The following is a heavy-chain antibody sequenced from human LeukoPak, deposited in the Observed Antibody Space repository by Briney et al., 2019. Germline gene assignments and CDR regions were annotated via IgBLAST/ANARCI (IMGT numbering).Heavy chain of an antibody. CDR3: ARDQGGGWFGESDSFDI. Sequence: ASVKLSCKASGDMFSDYGISWVRQAPGQGLEWMGWISAYSGNTNYAQNLQDRVSMTRDTSTSTVYMELRSLRPDDTAVYFCARDQGGGWFGESDSFDIWGQGTRLTVSS. CDR2: ISAYSGNT. V-gene: IGHV1-18*01. CDR1: GDMFSDYG. D-gene: IGHD3-10*01. J-gene: IGHJ3*02.